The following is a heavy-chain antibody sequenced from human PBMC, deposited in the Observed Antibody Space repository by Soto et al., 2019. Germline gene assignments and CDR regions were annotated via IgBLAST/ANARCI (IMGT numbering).Heavy chain of an antibody. CDR2: IYHSGST. CDR3: ARATYYSDTGGSPPLDY. Sequence: SETLSLTCTVSGGSISGGGYYWSWIRQHPGKGLEWIGYIYHSGSTYYNPSLKSRVTISVDRSKNQFSLKLRSVTAADTAVYYCARATYYSDTGGSPPLDYWGQGTLVTVSS. D-gene: IGHD3-22*01. V-gene: IGHV4-30-4*08. CDR1: GGSISGGGYY. J-gene: IGHJ4*02.